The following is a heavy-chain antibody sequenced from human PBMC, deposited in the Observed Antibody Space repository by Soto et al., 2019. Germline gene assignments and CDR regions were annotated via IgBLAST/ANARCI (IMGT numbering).Heavy chain of an antibody. D-gene: IGHD6-13*01. CDR3: AKARSAAAGLFDF. CDR1: GFTFSDYY. CDR2: IYSVGST. Sequence: PGGSLRLSCAASGFTFSDYYMSWVRQAPGKGLEWVSAIYSVGSTYYADSVKGRFTISRDNSKNTLYLQMNSLRAEDTAVYYCAKARSAAAGLFDFWGQGTLVTVSS. V-gene: IGHV3-53*01. J-gene: IGHJ4*02.